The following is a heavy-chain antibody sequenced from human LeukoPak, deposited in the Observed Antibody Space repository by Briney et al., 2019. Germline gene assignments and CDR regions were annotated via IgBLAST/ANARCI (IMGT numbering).Heavy chain of an antibody. J-gene: IGHJ3*02. V-gene: IGHV4-34*01. CDR2: INHSGST. CDR3: ARRDYAFDI. CDR1: GGSFSGYY. Sequence: PSETLSLTCAVYGGSFSGYYWSWIRQPPGKGLEWIGEINHSGSTNYNPSLKNRVTISVDTSKNQFSLKLSSVTAADTAVYYCARRDYAFDIWGQGTMVTVSS.